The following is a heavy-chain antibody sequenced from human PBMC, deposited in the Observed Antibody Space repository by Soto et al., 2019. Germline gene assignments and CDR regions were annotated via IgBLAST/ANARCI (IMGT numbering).Heavy chain of an antibody. J-gene: IGHJ4*02. CDR3: ATSSGWSDL. CDR2: ISTGSAYT. V-gene: IGHV3-21*06. Sequence: EVQLVESGGGLVKPGGSLRLACAASGFTFSSYTMNWVRQAPGKGLEYISSISTGSAYTYYADSVKGRFTISRDNADNSLYLQMSSLRAEDTAVYYCATSSGWSDLWGQGTLVTVSP. D-gene: IGHD6-19*01. CDR1: GFTFSSYT.